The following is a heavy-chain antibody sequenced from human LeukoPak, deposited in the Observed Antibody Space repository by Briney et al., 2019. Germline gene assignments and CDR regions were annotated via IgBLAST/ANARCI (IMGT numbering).Heavy chain of an antibody. V-gene: IGHV1-2*02. CDR3: ARAPEGANDFRSGYSNLYYFDY. Sequence: ASVKVSCKASGYTFTGYYMHWVRQAPGQGLEWMGWINPNSGGTNYAQKFQGRVTMTRGTSISTAYMELSRLRSDDTAVYYCARAPEGANDFRSGYSNLYYFDYWGQGTLVTVSS. CDR2: INPNSGGT. D-gene: IGHD3-3*01. J-gene: IGHJ4*02. CDR1: GYTFTGYY.